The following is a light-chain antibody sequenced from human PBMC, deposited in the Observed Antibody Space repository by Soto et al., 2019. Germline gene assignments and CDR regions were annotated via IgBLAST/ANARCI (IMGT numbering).Light chain of an antibody. J-gene: IGLJ3*02. CDR2: LNSDGNH. V-gene: IGLV4-69*01. CDR1: SGHSSYA. CDR3: QTWGTGIRV. Sequence: QAVVTQSPSASASLGASVKLTCTLSSGHSSYAIAWHQQQPEKGPRYLMKLNSDGNHSKGDGIPDRFSGSSSGAERYLTISSLQSEDEADYYCQTWGTGIRVFGGGTKLTVL.